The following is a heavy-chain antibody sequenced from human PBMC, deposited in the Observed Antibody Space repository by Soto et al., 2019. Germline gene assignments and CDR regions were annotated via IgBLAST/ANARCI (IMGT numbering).Heavy chain of an antibody. CDR3: ARVSRYAYYGSGSLDY. D-gene: IGHD3-10*01. J-gene: IGHJ4*02. CDR2: ISSSSSYI. V-gene: IGHV3-21*01. Sequence: EVRLVESGGGLVKPGGSLRLSCAASGFTFSSYGMNWVRQAPGKGLEWVSSISSSSSYISYADSVKGRFTISRDNAKNSLYLQMNSLRAEDTAVYYCARVSRYAYYGSGSLDYWGQGTLVTVSS. CDR1: GFTFSSYG.